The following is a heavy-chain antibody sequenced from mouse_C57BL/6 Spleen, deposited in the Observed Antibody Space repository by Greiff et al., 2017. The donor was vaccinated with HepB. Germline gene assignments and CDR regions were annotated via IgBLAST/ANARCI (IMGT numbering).Heavy chain of an antibody. CDR1: GYTFPDFN. Sequence: EVQLQQSGPELWKPLASVRMSCKAPGYTFPDFNMHSVYRSHGKRLEWNGYINPNNGGTSYNQKFKGKATLTVNKSSSTAYMVLRSLTSEDSAVYYCARRISAYAMDYWGQGTPVTVSS. J-gene: IGHJ4*01. CDR2: INPNNGGT. CDR3: ARRISAYAMDY. V-gene: IGHV1-22*01.